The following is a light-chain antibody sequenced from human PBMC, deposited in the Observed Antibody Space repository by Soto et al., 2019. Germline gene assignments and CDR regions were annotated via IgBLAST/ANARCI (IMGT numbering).Light chain of an antibody. CDR3: QVWDSTSDHV. CDR2: EVS. CDR1: NSDIGNYNR. Sequence: QSALTQPPSVSGSPGQSVTISCTGTNSDIGNYNRVSWYQQPPGTAPKLMIYEVSNRPSGVPDRFSGSKSGNTASLTISGLQAEDEADYYCQVWDSTSDHVFGTGTKLTVL. V-gene: IGLV2-18*01. J-gene: IGLJ1*01.